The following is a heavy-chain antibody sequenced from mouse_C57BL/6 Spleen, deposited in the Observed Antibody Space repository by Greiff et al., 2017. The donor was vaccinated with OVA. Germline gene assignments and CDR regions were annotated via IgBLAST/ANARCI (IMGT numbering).Heavy chain of an antibody. D-gene: IGHD1-1*01. CDR2: IWRGGST. CDR3: AKEKNYYGSNLYAMDY. CDR1: GFSLTSYG. Sequence: VKVVESGPGLVQPSQSLSITCTVSGFSLTSYGVHWVRQSPGKGLEWLGVIWRGGSTDYNAAFISRLSISKDNSNSHAFFKMSSLQAEDTAIYYCAKEKNYYGSNLYAMDYWGQGTSVTVSS. V-gene: IGHV2-5*01. J-gene: IGHJ4*01.